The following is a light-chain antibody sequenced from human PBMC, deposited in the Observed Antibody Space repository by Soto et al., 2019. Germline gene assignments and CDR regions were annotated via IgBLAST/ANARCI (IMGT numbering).Light chain of an antibody. CDR1: QSVSSY. CDR2: DAS. V-gene: IGKV3-11*01. CDR3: QQRSNWPIT. J-gene: IGKJ5*01. Sequence: EIGLIQSPSTLSWSPGERATLSWRASQSVSSYLAWYQQKNGQAPRLLIYDASNRATGIPARFSGSGSGTDFNLTISRLETEDFAVYYCQQRSNWPITFGQGTRLEIK.